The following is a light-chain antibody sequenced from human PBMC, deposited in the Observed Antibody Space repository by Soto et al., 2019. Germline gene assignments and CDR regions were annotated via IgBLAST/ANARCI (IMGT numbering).Light chain of an antibody. CDR3: QQYGSSPLT. J-gene: IGKJ4*01. CDR2: GAS. Sequence: EIVLTQSPGTLSLSPGERYTLSCRASQSVSSSYLAWYQQKPGQAHRXXIYGASSRATGIPDRFSGSVSGTDFTLTISRLEPEDCAVYLGQQYGSSPLTFGGGTKVDIK. V-gene: IGKV3-20*01. CDR1: QSVSSSY.